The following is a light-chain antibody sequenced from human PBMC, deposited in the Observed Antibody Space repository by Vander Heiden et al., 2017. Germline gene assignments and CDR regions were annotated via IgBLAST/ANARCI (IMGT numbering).Light chain of an antibody. CDR1: TGPVTRGHS. V-gene: IGLV7-46*01. J-gene: IGLJ2*01. CDR2: AIN. Sequence: AVATPQPSLTFSPGGPVTLTCGPNTGPVTRGHSSYCFHPTPPQAATTLISAINNRHSGTPARFSGSLRGGKAALTLSGAQPEDEAKYCCLLSYIVGRPVFGGGTKLTAL. CDR3: LLSYIVGRPV.